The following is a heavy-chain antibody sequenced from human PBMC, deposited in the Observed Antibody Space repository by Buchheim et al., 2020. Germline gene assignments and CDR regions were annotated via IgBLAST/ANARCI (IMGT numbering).Heavy chain of an antibody. CDR3: AKGVSKVTTMRFDY. J-gene: IGHJ4*02. CDR1: GFTFSSYG. D-gene: IGHD4-17*01. CDR2: ISYDGSNK. Sequence: QVQLVESGGGVVQPGRSLRLSCAASGFTFSSYGMHWVRQAPGKGLEWVAVISYDGSNKYYADSVKGRFNISRDNSKNTLYLQMNSLRAEDTAVYYCAKGVSKVTTMRFDYWGQGTL. V-gene: IGHV3-30*18.